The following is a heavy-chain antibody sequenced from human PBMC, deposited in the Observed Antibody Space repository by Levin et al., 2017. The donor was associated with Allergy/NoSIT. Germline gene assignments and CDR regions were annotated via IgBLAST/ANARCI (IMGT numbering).Heavy chain of an antibody. D-gene: IGHD1-14*01. J-gene: IGHJ4*02. Sequence: GESLKISCAASGFTFSSYGMHWVRQAPGKGLEWVAVIWYDGSNKYYADSVKGRFTISRDNSKNTLYLQMNSLRAEDTAVYYCARESGGVCDYWGQGTLVTVSS. V-gene: IGHV3-33*01. CDR2: IWYDGSNK. CDR1: GFTFSSYG. CDR3: ARESGGVCDY.